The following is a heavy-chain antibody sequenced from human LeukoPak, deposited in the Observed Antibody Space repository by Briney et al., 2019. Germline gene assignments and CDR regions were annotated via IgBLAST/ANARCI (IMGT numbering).Heavy chain of an antibody. Sequence: PSETLSLTCTVSGGSISSYYWSWIRQPPGKGLEWIGYIYYSGSTNYNPSLKSLVTISVDTSKNQFSLKLSSVTAADTAVYYCARVGATVTSREFFDYWGQGTLVTVSS. D-gene: IGHD4-17*01. J-gene: IGHJ4*02. CDR1: GGSISSYY. V-gene: IGHV4-59*01. CDR3: ARVGATVTSREFFDY. CDR2: IYYSGST.